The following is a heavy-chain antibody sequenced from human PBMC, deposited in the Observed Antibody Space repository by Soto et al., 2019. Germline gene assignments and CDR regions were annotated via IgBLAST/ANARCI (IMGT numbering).Heavy chain of an antibody. CDR3: ARGVGSGSYYNQYNWFDP. V-gene: IGHV1-18*01. CDR2: INVYNGNT. D-gene: IGHD3-10*01. CDR1: GYTLTNYG. J-gene: IGHJ5*02. Sequence: GASVKVSCKASGYTLTNYGISWVRQAPGQGLEWMGWINVYNGNTKYAQKVQGRVTMTTDTSTSTAYMELRSLRSDDTAVYYCARGVGSGSYYNQYNWFDPWGQGTLVTVS.